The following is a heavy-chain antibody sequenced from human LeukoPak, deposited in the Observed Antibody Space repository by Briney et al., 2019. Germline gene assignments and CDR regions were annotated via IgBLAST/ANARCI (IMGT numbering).Heavy chain of an antibody. D-gene: IGHD2-2*03. J-gene: IGHJ3*02. CDR2: ISSSSSYI. CDR1: GFTFSSYS. Sequence: GGSLRLSCAASGFTFSSYSVNWVRQAPGKGLEWVSSISSSSSYIYYADSVKGRFTISRDNAKNSLYLQMNSLRAEDTAVYYCARDTFAMDIVVVPAAGDAFDIWGQGTMVTVSS. CDR3: ARDTFAMDIVVVPAAGDAFDI. V-gene: IGHV3-21*01.